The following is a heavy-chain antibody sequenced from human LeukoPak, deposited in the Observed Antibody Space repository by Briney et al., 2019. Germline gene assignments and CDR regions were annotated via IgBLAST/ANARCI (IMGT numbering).Heavy chain of an antibody. CDR2: INANSGDT. J-gene: IGHJ4*02. CDR1: GYTFTTYF. Sequence: ASVKVSCKASGYTFTTYFIHWVRQAPGQGPEWMGRINANSGDTSFALKFQGRVTMTRDTSINTAYMELSRLKTDDTAVYYCARDLASTSNWELDYWGQGTLVTVSS. CDR3: ARDLASTSNWELDY. D-gene: IGHD1-26*01. V-gene: IGHV1-2*06.